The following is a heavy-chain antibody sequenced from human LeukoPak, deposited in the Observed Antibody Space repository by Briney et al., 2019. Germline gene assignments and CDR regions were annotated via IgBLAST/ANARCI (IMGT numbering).Heavy chain of an antibody. V-gene: IGHV3-53*01. CDR1: GFTVSSNY. Sequence: PGGSLRLSCAASGFTVSSNYMSWVRQAPGKGLEWVSVIYSGGSTYYADSVKGRFTISRDNSKNMLYLQMNSLRAEDTAVYYCARGGYSPQFDYWGQGTLVTVSS. CDR2: IYSGGST. J-gene: IGHJ4*02. D-gene: IGHD6-13*01. CDR3: ARGGYSPQFDY.